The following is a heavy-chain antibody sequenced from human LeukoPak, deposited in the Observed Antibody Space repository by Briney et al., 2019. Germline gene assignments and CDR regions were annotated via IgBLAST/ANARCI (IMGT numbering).Heavy chain of an antibody. CDR3: ARDLVTVTKGFDI. J-gene: IGHJ3*02. CDR2: ISYIGST. Sequence: KPSETLSLTCAVSADSFSSHYWTWIRQPPGKGLEWIGYISYIGSTNYNPSLTSRVTISIGTSKNQFSLKLSSVTAADTAVYYCARDLVTVTKGFDIWGQGTMVTFPS. D-gene: IGHD4-17*01. V-gene: IGHV4-59*11. CDR1: ADSFSSHY.